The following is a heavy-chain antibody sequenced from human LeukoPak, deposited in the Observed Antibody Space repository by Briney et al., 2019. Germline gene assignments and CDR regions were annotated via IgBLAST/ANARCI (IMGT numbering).Heavy chain of an antibody. J-gene: IGHJ4*02. CDR1: GFTFSNYA. Sequence: GGSLRLSCAASGFTFSNYAMSWVRQAPGKGLEWVSTVSGSASNTYYADSVKGRFTISRDNSKTTLYLQMNSLRTDDTAVYYCAKGFQTYGELSFDVWGQGTLVAVSS. CDR2: VSGSASNT. V-gene: IGHV3-23*01. CDR3: AKGFQTYGELSFDV. D-gene: IGHD4-17*01.